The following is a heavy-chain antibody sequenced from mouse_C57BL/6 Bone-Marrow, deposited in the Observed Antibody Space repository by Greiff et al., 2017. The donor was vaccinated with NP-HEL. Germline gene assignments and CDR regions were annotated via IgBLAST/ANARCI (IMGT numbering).Heavy chain of an antibody. Sequence: EVMLVESGGGLVKPGGSLKLSCAASGFTFSSYAMSWVRQTPEKRLVWVATISDGGSYTYYPDNVKGRFTISRDNAKNNLYLQMSHLKSEDTAMYYCARDRDYAAWFAYWGQGTLVTVSA. CDR1: GFTFSSYA. CDR3: ARDRDYAAWFAY. D-gene: IGHD2-4*01. J-gene: IGHJ3*01. V-gene: IGHV5-4*01. CDR2: ISDGGSYT.